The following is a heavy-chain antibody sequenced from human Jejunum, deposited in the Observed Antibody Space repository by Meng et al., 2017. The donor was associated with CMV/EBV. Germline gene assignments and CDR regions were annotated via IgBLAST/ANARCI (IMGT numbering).Heavy chain of an antibody. J-gene: IGHJ4*01. CDR2: INQDGSEK. V-gene: IGHV3-7*01. CDR1: GFTFNRFW. Sequence: LRLSCARSGFTFNRFWVTWVRQAPRKGMEWVANINQDGSEKNYVDSVKGRFTISRDNAENSLYLQMNSLRAEDTAVYYCGDPPSDYWGHGTKVTVSS. CDR3: GDPPSDY.